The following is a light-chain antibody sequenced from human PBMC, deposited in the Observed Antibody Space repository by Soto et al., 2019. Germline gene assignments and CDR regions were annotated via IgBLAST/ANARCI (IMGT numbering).Light chain of an antibody. V-gene: IGLV1-51*01. Sequence: QSALTQPPSVSAAPGQKVTISCSGSSSNIGGNSVSWYQQLPGTAPKLLIYDDNKRPSGIPDRFSGSKSGTSATLGISGLRAEDEADYYCNSYTSNNTDVFGTGTKVTVL. CDR3: NSYTSNNTDV. CDR2: DDN. CDR1: SSNIGGNS. J-gene: IGLJ1*01.